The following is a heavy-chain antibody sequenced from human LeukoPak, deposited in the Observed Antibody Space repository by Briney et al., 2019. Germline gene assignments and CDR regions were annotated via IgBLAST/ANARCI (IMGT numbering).Heavy chain of an antibody. Sequence: ASVKVSCKATGYNFANYGMSWVRQPPGQGLEWMVWVSVYKGNTQYAQKFQDRGTMTTDTTTRTVYMELRGQESDDTAVYYCARDRCVNDHWGQGTLVTVSS. CDR1: GYNFANYG. D-gene: IGHD2-8*01. CDR3: ARDRCVNDH. CDR2: VSVYKGNT. V-gene: IGHV1-18*01. J-gene: IGHJ4*02.